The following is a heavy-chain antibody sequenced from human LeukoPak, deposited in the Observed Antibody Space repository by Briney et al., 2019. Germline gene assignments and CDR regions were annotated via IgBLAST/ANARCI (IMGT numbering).Heavy chain of an antibody. CDR2: IDTSGTA. CDR3: ARGTKKTVYHTLDY. J-gene: IGHJ4*02. D-gene: IGHD1-7*01. V-gene: IGHV4-4*07. CDR1: GASVSDYF. Sequence: SLTCTGSGASVSDYFWNWIRQPAGRGLEWIGRIDTSGTAKYNSSLKSRVTISVDTSKNQFSLRLSSAAAADTAIYYCARGTKKTVYHTLDYWGQGILVTVSS.